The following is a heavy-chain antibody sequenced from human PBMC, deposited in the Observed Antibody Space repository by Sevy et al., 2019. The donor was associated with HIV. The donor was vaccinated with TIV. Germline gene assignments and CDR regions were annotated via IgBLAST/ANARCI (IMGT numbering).Heavy chain of an antibody. CDR3: ANKASSRPNDAFDT. J-gene: IGHJ3*02. CDR1: GFSFTSYW. Sequence: GGCLRLSCAASGFSFTSYWMSWVRQTPEKGLEWVANINQVGTEKNYVDSVKGRFTISRDNAKNSLYLQMNSLRAEDTAVYYCANKASSRPNDAFDTWGQGTLVTVSS. V-gene: IGHV3-7*01. CDR2: INQVGTEK. D-gene: IGHD3-10*01.